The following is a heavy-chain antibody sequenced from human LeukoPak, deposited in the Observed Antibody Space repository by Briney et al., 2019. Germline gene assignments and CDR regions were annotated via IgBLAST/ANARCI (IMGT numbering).Heavy chain of an antibody. V-gene: IGHV1-2*04. CDR2: INPNSGGT. J-gene: IGHJ6*02. CDR1: GYTFTGYY. Sequence: ASVKVSCKASGYTFTGYYMHWVRQAPGQGLEWMGWINPNSGGTNYAQKFQGWVTMTRDTSISTAYMELSRLRPDDTAVYYCARGSVVVVVAAHYGMDVWGQGTTVTVXS. D-gene: IGHD2-15*01. CDR3: ARGSVVVVVAAHYGMDV.